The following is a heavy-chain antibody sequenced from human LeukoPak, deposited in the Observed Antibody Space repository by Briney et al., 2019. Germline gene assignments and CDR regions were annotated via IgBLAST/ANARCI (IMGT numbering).Heavy chain of an antibody. J-gene: IGHJ5*02. CDR1: GFTFSNYW. CDR2: INRDGNEK. Sequence: GGSLRLSCAASGFTFSNYWMSWVRQAPGKGLEWVANINRDGNEKYYVDSVRGRFTISRDNAKNSLYLQVNRLRAEDTAVYYCARTLVGGTNWFDHWGQGTLVTVSS. V-gene: IGHV3-7*02. CDR3: ARTLVGGTNWFDH. D-gene: IGHD1-26*01.